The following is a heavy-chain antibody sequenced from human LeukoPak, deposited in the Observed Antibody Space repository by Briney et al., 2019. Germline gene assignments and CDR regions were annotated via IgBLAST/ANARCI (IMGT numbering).Heavy chain of an antibody. CDR3: ARHDYYGRSGYYPFDY. CDR1: GGSISSYS. D-gene: IGHD3-22*01. V-gene: IGHV4-59*08. CDR2: IYYSGST. Sequence: SETLSLTCTVSGGSISSYSWSWIRQPPGKGLEWIGYIYYSGSTNYNPSLKSRVTISVDTSKNQFSLKLSSVTAADTAVYYCARHDYYGRSGYYPFDYWGQGTLVTVSS. J-gene: IGHJ4*02.